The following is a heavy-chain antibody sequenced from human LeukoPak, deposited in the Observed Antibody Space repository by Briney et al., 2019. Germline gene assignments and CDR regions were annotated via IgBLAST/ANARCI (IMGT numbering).Heavy chain of an antibody. CDR1: GFTFSSFE. CDR3: ARGYCTSASCYPFDC. J-gene: IGHJ4*02. V-gene: IGHV3-48*03. Sequence: GGSLRLSCGASGFTFSSFEMNWVRQAPGKGLEWVSYISSSGSTIYYADSVKGRFTISRDNAKNSLYPQMNSLRAEDTAVYYCARGYCTSASCYPFDCWGQGTLVTVSS. D-gene: IGHD2-2*01. CDR2: ISSSGSTI.